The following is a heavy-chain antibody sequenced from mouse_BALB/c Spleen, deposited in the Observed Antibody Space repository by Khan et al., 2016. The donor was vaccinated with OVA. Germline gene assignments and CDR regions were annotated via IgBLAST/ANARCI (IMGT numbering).Heavy chain of an antibody. V-gene: IGHV3-2*02. J-gene: IGHJ4*01. CDR1: GYSITSDYA. CDR3: ARDGSRYNYAMDY. Sequence: EVKLLESGPGLVKPSQSLSLTCTVTGYSITSDYAWNWIRQFPGNKLEWMGYISSSGSTNYNPALKSRISITRETSKNQFFLQLNSVTTEDTATYYCARDGSRYNYAMDYWGQGTSVTVSS. CDR2: ISSSGST. D-gene: IGHD2-3*01.